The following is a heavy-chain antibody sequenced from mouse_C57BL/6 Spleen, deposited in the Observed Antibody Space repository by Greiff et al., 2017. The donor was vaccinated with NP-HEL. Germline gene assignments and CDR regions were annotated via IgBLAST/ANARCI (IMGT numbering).Heavy chain of an antibody. CDR1: GYTFTDYY. J-gene: IGHJ2*01. CDR2: IFPGSGST. D-gene: IGHD1-1*01. Sequence: QVQLQQSGPELVKPGASVKISCKASGYTFTDYYINWVKQRPGQGLEWIGWIFPGSGSTYYNEKFKGKATLTVDKSSSTAYMLLSSLTSEDSAVYFCARRAGIITTVVATGYFDYWGQGTTLTVSS. CDR3: ARRAGIITTVVATGYFDY. V-gene: IGHV1-75*01.